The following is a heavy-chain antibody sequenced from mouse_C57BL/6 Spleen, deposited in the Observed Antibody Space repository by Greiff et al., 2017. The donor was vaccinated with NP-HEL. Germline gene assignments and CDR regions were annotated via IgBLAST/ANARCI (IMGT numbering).Heavy chain of an antibody. J-gene: IGHJ2*01. CDR2: IYPGDGDT. V-gene: IGHV1-82*01. CDR3: AREGYSNYYY. D-gene: IGHD2-5*01. CDR1: GYAFSSSW. Sequence: VQLQQSGPELVKPGASVKISCKASGYAFSSSWMNWVKQRPGKGLEWIGRIYPGDGDTNYNGKFKGKATLTADKSSSTAYMQLSSRTSEDSAVYFCAREGYSNYYYWGQGTTLTVSS.